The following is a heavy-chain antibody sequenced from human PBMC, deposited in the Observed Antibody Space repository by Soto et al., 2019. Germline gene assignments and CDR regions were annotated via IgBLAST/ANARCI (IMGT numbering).Heavy chain of an antibody. J-gene: IGHJ6*02. V-gene: IGHV1-24*01. CDR2: FDPEDGET. Sequence: ASVKVSCKVSGYTLTELSMHWVRQAPGKRLEWMGGFDPEDGETIYAQKFQGRVTMTEDTSTDTAYMELSSLRSEDTAVYYCATSQVLAATRYYYYYYGMDVWGQGTTVTVSS. D-gene: IGHD2-15*01. CDR3: ATSQVLAATRYYYYYYGMDV. CDR1: GYTLTELS.